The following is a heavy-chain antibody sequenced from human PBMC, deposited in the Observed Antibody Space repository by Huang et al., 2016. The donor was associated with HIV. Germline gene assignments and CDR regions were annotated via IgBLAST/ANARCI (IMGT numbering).Heavy chain of an antibody. J-gene: IGHJ4*02. CDR3: ARDWSFGSSTSPAD. CDR1: GYTFTDSN. Sequence: QVQLVQSGAEVKNPGASVRVSCKASGYTFTDSNIHWVRQAPGQGLEWMGWINPKRGGTIYAQRFQGRITMTRDTTISTVHMDLRRIQSDHTAVYFCARDWSFGSSTSPADWGQGTLVTVSS. D-gene: IGHD6-6*01. V-gene: IGHV1-2*02. CDR2: INPKRGGT.